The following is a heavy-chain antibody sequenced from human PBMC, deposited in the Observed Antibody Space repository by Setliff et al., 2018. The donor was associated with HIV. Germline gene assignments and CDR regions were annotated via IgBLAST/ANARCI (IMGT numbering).Heavy chain of an antibody. CDR1: GFTFRNYG. CDR2: IRLDGSDK. V-gene: IGHV3-30*02. CDR3: AKEDQRVTSVDY. D-gene: IGHD2-2*01. Sequence: PGGSLRLSCAASGFTFRNYGMHWVRQAPGKGLEWVAFIRLDGSDKFYADFVKGRFTISRDNSKNTLFLQMNSLRSEDTAVYYCAKEDQRVTSVDYWGQGTPVTVSS. J-gene: IGHJ4*02.